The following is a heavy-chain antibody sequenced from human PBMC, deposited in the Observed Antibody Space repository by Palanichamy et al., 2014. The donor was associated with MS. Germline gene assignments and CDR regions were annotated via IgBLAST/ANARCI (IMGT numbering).Heavy chain of an antibody. V-gene: IGHV4-30-4*01. D-gene: IGHD5-18*01. CDR1: GGSISSGDYY. J-gene: IGHJ3*02. Sequence: VQLQESGPGLVKPSQNLSLTCTVSGGSISSGDYYWSWIRQPPGKGLEWIGYIYYTGSSYYSPSLRGRLTISIGTSKNHFSLKLNSVTAADTAVYYCAINRVTDGFDIWGQGTMVTVSS. CDR2: IYYTGSS. CDR3: AINRVTDGFDI.